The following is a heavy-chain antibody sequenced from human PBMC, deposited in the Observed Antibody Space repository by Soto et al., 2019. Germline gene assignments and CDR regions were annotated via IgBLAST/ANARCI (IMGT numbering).Heavy chain of an antibody. V-gene: IGHV1-69*06. CDR2: IIPIFGTA. J-gene: IGHJ3*02. CDR1: GGTFSSYA. Sequence: QVQLVQSGAEMKKPGSSVKVSCKASGGTFSSYAISWVRQAPGQGREWMGGIIPIFGTANYAQKFQGRVTITADKSTSTAYMEVSSLRSEDTAVYYCARDSRYYYDSSGSLDAFDIWGQGTMFTVSS. D-gene: IGHD3-22*01. CDR3: ARDSRYYYDSSGSLDAFDI.